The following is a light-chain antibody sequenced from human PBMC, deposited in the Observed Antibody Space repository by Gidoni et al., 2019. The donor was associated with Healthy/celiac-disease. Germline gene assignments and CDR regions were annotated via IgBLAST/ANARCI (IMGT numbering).Light chain of an antibody. J-gene: IGKJ1*01. Sequence: EIVLMQSPGTLSLSPGERATLSCRASQSVSISYLAWYQQKPGQAPRLLISGASSRATGIPERFSGSGSGTDFTLTISRLEPEDFAVYYCQQYGSSTGTFGQGTKVEIK. CDR2: GAS. CDR1: QSVSISY. V-gene: IGKV3-20*01. CDR3: QQYGSSTGT.